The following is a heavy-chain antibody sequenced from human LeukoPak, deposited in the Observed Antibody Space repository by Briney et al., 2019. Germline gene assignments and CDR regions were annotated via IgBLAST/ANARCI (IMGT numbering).Heavy chain of an antibody. CDR1: GFSLSTSGVG. CDR3: AHFSAVTTKPGGPRDAFDI. J-gene: IGHJ3*02. Sequence: SGPTLVNPTQTLTLTCTFSGFSLSTSGVGVGWIRQPPGKALEWLALIYWDDDKRYSPSLKSRLTITKDTSKNQVVLTMTNMDPVDTATYYCAHFSAVTTKPGGPRDAFDIWGQGTMVTVSS. D-gene: IGHD4-17*01. CDR2: IYWDDDK. V-gene: IGHV2-5*02.